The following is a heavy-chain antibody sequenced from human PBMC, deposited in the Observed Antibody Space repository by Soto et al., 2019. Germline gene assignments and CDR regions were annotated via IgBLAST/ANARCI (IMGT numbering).Heavy chain of an antibody. CDR2: ISYDGSNK. D-gene: IGHD3-22*01. J-gene: IGHJ4*02. Sequence: QVQLVESGGGVVQPGRSLRLSCAASGFTFSSYAMHWVRQAPGKGLEWVAVISYDGSNKYYADSVKGRFTISRDNSKNTLYLQMNSLRAEDTAVYYCARYPSYGYGSSGYYLDPFYNWGQGTLVTVSS. CDR3: ARYPSYGYGSSGYYLDPFYN. CDR1: GFTFSSYA. V-gene: IGHV3-30-3*01.